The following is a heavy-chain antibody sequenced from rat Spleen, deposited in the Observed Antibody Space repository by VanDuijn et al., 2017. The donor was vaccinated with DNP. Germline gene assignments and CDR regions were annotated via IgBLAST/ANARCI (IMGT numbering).Heavy chain of an antibody. V-gene: IGHV5S10*01. D-gene: IGHD1-4*01. J-gene: IGHJ2*01. CDR1: GFTFSDYN. CDR3: ATRTGIRRGYFDY. CDR2: ITYDGSRT. Sequence: EVQLVESGGGLVQPGRSLKLSCAASGFTFSDYNMAWVRQAPKKGLEWVATITYDGSRTYYRDSVKGRFTISRDNAKSTLYLQMDSLRSEDTATYYCATRTGIRRGYFDYWGQGVMVTVSS.